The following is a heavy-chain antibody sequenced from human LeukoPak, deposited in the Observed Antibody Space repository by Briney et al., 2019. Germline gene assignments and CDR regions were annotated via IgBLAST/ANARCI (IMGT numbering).Heavy chain of an antibody. J-gene: IGHJ4*02. CDR3: ATKHDY. V-gene: IGHV3-48*03. CDR2: INNSGGTI. Sequence: GGSLRLSCAASGFTFSTYEMNWVRQAPGKGLEWLSYINNSGGTIYYADSVKGRFTISRDNAKNSLNLQMNSLRAEDTAVYYCATKHDYWGQGTLVTVSS. CDR1: GFTFSTYE.